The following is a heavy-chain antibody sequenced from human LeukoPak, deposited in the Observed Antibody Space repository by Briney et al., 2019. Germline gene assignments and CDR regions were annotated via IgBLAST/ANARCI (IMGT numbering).Heavy chain of an antibody. CDR3: ARDLEVVAATGYFDY. J-gene: IGHJ4*02. D-gene: IGHD2-15*01. V-gene: IGHV3-23*01. CDR2: ISAASETT. CDR1: GFTFRSYA. Sequence: GGSLSLSCAAFGFTFRSYAMSWVRQAPGRGLEWVSAISAASETTYYADSVKGRFSNSRDNAKNSLYLQMNSLRAEDTAVYYCARDLEVVAATGYFDYWGQGTLVTVSS.